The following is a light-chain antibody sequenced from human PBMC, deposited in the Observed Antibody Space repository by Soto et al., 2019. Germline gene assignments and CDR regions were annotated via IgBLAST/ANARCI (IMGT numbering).Light chain of an antibody. CDR1: SSDVGGYNY. V-gene: IGLV2-14*01. CDR3: SSYTSSSGYV. Sequence: QSVLTQPASVSGSPGQSITISCTGTSSDVGGYNYVSWYQQHPGKAPKLMIYDVSNRPSGVSNRFSGSKSGNTASLTISGLQAEDEADYYCSSYTSSSGYVFGTETKVTVL. J-gene: IGLJ1*01. CDR2: DVS.